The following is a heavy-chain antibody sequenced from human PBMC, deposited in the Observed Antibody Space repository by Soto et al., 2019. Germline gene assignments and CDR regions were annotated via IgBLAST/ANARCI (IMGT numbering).Heavy chain of an antibody. CDR2: ISSSSSTI. V-gene: IGHV3-48*02. D-gene: IGHD6-13*01. J-gene: IGHJ5*02. CDR3: ARERSSSGSFDP. CDR1: GFTFSSYS. Sequence: EVRLVASGGGLVQPGGSLRLSSAASGFTFSSYSMNWVRQAPGKGLEWGSYISSSSSTIYYADSVNGRFTISRDNAKNSLYLQMNSLRDEDTAVYYCARERSSSGSFDPWGQATLVTVSS.